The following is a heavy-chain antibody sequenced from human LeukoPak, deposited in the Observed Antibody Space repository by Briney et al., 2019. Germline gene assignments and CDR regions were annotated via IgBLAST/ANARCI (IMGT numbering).Heavy chain of an antibody. CDR2: ISAYNGNT. J-gene: IGHJ5*02. V-gene: IGHV1-18*01. Sequence: ASVKVSCKASGYTFTSYGISWVRQAPGQGLEWMGWISAYNGNTNYAQKLQGRVTMTPDTSTSTAYMELRSLRSDDTAVYYCARDRGVTMVRGVPRWWFDPWGQGTLVTVSS. CDR3: ARDRGVTMVRGVPRWWFDP. CDR1: GYTFTSYG. D-gene: IGHD3-10*01.